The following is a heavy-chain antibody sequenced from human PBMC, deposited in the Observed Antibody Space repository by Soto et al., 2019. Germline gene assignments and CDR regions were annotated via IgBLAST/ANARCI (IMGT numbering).Heavy chain of an antibody. Sequence: SVKVSCKASGGTFSSYAISWVRQAPGQGLEWMGGIIPIFGTANYAQKFQGRVTITADESTSTAYMELSSLRSEDTAVYYCARAYYDSSGYSPNGGYYFDYWGQGTLVTVSS. CDR2: IIPIFGTA. CDR1: GGTFSSYA. V-gene: IGHV1-69*13. J-gene: IGHJ4*02. CDR3: ARAYYDSSGYSPNGGYYFDY. D-gene: IGHD3-22*01.